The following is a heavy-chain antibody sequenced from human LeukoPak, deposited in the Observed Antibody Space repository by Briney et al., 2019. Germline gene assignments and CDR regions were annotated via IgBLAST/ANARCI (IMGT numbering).Heavy chain of an antibody. CDR1: GGSISSYY. CDR2: IYYSGST. Sequence: SETLSLTCTVSGGSISSYYWSWIRQPPGKGLEWIGYIYYSGSTNYNPSLKSRVTISVDRSKNQFSLKLSSVTAADTAVYYCARTRNGGSFDYWGQGTLVTVSS. V-gene: IGHV4-59*12. CDR3: ARTRNGGSFDY. J-gene: IGHJ4*02. D-gene: IGHD4-23*01.